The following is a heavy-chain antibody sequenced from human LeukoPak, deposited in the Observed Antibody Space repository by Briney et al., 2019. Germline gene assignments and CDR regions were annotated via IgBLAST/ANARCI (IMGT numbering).Heavy chain of an antibody. CDR2: INPNSGGT. Sequence: ASVKVSCKASGYTFTSYAMNWVRQAPGQGLEWMEWINPNSGGTNYAQKFQGWVTMTRDTSISTAYMDLSRLRSDDTAVYYCARDGNFDWPRYYFDYWGQGTLVTVSS. J-gene: IGHJ4*02. V-gene: IGHV1-2*04. CDR1: GYTFTSYA. D-gene: IGHD3-9*01. CDR3: ARDGNFDWPRYYFDY.